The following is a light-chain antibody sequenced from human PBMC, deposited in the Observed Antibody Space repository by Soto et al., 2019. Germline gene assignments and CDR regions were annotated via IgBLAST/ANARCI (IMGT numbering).Light chain of an antibody. V-gene: IGKV3-20*01. CDR1: QTSGSNF. CDR3: HSRA. Sequence: EIVLTQSPGTLSLSPGERATLSCKTSQTSGSNFLAWYQHKPGQAPRLLIYASSNRATGIPDRFSGSASGPDFTLTINRLEPEDFATYFCHSRAFGQGTRL. CDR2: ASS. J-gene: IGKJ5*01.